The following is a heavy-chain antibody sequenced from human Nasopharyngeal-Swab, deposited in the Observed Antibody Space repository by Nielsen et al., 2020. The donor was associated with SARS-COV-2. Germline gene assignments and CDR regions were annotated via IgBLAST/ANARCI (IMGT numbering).Heavy chain of an antibody. J-gene: IGHJ4*02. CDR3: ARGAFEYSSSWYDPYYFDY. CDR1: GLTFSRYA. CDR2: ISGSGGYT. V-gene: IGHV3-23*01. D-gene: IGHD6-19*01. Sequence: GESLKISCAASGLTFSRYAMSWVRQAPGKGLEWVSTISGSGGYTYYADSVKGRFTISRDNSKNTLYLQMNSLRVEDTAIYYCARGAFEYSSSWYDPYYFDYWGQGTLVTVSS.